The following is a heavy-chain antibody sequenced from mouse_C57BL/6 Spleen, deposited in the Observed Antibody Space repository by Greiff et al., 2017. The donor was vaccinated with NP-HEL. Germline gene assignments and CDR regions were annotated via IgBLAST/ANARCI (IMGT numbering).Heavy chain of an antibody. Sequence: ESGPGILQPSQTLSLSCSFSGFSLSTFGMGVGWIRQPSGMGLEWLAHIWWDDDKYYNPALKSRLTISKDTAKNQVFLKIAKVDTADTATYYCARMGVFITTVVADYWGQGTTLTVSS. CDR1: GFSLSTFGMG. D-gene: IGHD1-1*01. CDR2: IWWDDDK. CDR3: ARMGVFITTVVADY. J-gene: IGHJ2*01. V-gene: IGHV8-8*01.